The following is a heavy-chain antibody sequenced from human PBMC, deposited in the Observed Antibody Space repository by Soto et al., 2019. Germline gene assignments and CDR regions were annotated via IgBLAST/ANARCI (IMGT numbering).Heavy chain of an antibody. CDR1: GFTFSSYA. Sequence: EVQLLESGGGLVQPGGSLRLSCAASGFTFSSYAMSWVRQAPGKGLEWVSAISGSGGSTYYADAVKGRFTISRDNSKNTLYLQRNSLRAEDTAVYYCANMGGYSYGVYYFDYWGQGTLVTVSS. V-gene: IGHV3-23*01. J-gene: IGHJ4*02. CDR2: ISGSGGST. CDR3: ANMGGYSYGVYYFDY. D-gene: IGHD5-18*01.